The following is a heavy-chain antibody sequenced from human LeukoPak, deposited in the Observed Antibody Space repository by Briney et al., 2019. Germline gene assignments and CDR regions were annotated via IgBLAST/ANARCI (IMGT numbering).Heavy chain of an antibody. D-gene: IGHD4-17*01. J-gene: IGHJ4*02. CDR2: FDPEDGET. CDR1: GYTLTELS. Sequence: ASVKVSCKVSGYTLTELSMHWVRQAPGKGLEWMGGFDPEDGETIYAQKFQGRVTITEDTSTDTAYMELSSLRSEDTAVYYCASGKTPTVTSFDYWGQGTLVTVSS. V-gene: IGHV1-24*01. CDR3: ASGKTPTVTSFDY.